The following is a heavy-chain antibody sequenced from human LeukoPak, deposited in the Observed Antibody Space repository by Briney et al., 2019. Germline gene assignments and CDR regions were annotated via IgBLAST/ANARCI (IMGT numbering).Heavy chain of an antibody. Sequence: GRSLRLSCAASGFTFSAYYMGWIRQAPGKGLEWVSSIGGSGSITFYADSVKGRFTISRDNAKNSVYLQMNSLRAEDTAVYYCGRDFGLFGTKRSFVIWGQGTMVTVSS. D-gene: IGHD1-7*01. CDR3: GRDFGLFGTKRSFVI. CDR2: IGGSGSIT. V-gene: IGHV3-11*01. J-gene: IGHJ3*02. CDR1: GFTFSAYY.